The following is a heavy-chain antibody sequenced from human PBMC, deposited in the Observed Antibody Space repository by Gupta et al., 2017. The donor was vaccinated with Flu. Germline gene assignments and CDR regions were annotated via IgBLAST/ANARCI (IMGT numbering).Heavy chain of an antibody. Sequence: QVQLQQWGAGLLKPSETLSLTCAVYGGSFSGYYWSWIRQPPGKGLEWIGEINHSGSTNYNPSLKSRVTISVDTSKNQFSLKLSSVTAADTAVYYCARGAKKWRRLGSYFDYWGQGTLVTVYS. CDR1: GGSFSGYY. CDR2: INHSGST. D-gene: IGHD5-12*01. CDR3: ARGAKKWRRLGSYFDY. V-gene: IGHV4-34*01. J-gene: IGHJ4*02.